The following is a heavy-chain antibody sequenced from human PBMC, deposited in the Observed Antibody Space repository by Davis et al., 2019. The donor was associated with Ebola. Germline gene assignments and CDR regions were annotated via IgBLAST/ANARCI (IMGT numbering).Heavy chain of an antibody. V-gene: IGHV1-46*01. D-gene: IGHD3-22*01. CDR3: ARAGGRYYDSSGYVFDI. CDR1: RYRFTSYY. CDR2: INRITGGT. J-gene: IGHJ3*02. Sequence: ASVKVSCKASRYRFTSYYMHWVQQAPGQGLEWMGIINRITGGTSYAQNFQVRVNMTRDTSTSTVYMELSSLRSEDTAVYYCARAGGRYYDSSGYVFDIWGQGTMVKVSS.